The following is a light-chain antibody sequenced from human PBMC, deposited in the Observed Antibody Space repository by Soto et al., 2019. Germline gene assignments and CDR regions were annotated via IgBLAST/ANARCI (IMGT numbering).Light chain of an antibody. CDR2: DVN. V-gene: IGLV2-14*01. Sequence: QSALTQPASVSGSPGQSIAISCTGTSSDVGGYNYVSWYQQHPGKAPKLMVYDVNDRPSGVSDRFSGSKSGNTASLTISGLQAEDEADYYCSSYTSSNTYVFGTGTKVTVL. CDR3: SSYTSSNTYV. J-gene: IGLJ1*01. CDR1: SSDVGGYNY.